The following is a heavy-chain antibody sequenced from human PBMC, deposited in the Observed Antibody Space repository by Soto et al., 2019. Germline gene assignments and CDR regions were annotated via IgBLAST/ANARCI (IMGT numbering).Heavy chain of an antibody. D-gene: IGHD5-18*01. Sequence: QVQLVESGGGVVQPGRSLRLSCAASGFTFSSYGMHWVRQAPGKGLEWVAVIWYDGSNKYYADSVKGRFTISRDNSKNTLYLQMNSLRAEDTAVYYCARDLGEYSYGYVGWEYFDYWGQGTLVTVSS. CDR2: IWYDGSNK. CDR1: GFTFSSYG. V-gene: IGHV3-33*01. J-gene: IGHJ4*02. CDR3: ARDLGEYSYGYVGWEYFDY.